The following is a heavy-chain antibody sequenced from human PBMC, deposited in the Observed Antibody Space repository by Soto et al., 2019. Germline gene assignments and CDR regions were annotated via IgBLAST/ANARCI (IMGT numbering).Heavy chain of an antibody. CDR3: ARVPPGRGYSYRYYFDY. V-gene: IGHV1-69*13. CDR1: GGTFSSYA. CDR2: ITPIFGTT. Sequence: SVKVSCKESGGTFSSYAISWVRQAPGQGLEWMGGITPIFGTTNYAQNLQSRVTIPADESTSTASMDLSSLRSESTTVYYCARVPPGRGYSYRYYFDYWGQGTLVTVSS. D-gene: IGHD5-18*01. J-gene: IGHJ4*02.